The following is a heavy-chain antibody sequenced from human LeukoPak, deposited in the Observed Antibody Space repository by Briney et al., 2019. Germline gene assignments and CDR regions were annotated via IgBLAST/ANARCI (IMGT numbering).Heavy chain of an antibody. J-gene: IGHJ3*02. CDR2: ISGSSIYI. D-gene: IGHD3-10*01. V-gene: IGHV3-21*04. CDR1: GFTFSTYS. Sequence: GGSLRLSCAASGFTFSTYSMNWVRQAPGKGLEWVSSISGSSIYIYYADSVKGRFTISRDNAKNSLYLQMNSLRAEDTALYYCAKSDITMVRGVMNAFDIWGQGTMVTVSS. CDR3: AKSDITMVRGVMNAFDI.